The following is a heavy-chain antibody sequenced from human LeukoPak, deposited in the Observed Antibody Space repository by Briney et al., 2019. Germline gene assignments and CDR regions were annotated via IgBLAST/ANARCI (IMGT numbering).Heavy chain of an antibody. Sequence: PGGSLTLSCAASGFTFSSFAMSWVRQAPGKGLEWVSVISGSGGSTYYADSVKGRFTISRDNSKNTLYLQMNSLRAEDTAVYYCAKTDIVVRPAPYYFDYWGQRTRVTVSS. CDR3: AKTDIVVRPAPYYFDY. CDR1: GFTFSSFA. D-gene: IGHD2-2*01. CDR2: ISGSGGST. V-gene: IGHV3-23*01. J-gene: IGHJ4*02.